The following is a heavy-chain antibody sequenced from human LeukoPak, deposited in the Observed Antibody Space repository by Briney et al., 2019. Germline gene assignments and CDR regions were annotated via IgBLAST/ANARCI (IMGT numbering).Heavy chain of an antibody. CDR3: ASRIPAAIRFGYFDY. Sequence: SETLSLTCTVSGGSISSYYWSWIRQPPGKGLEWIGYIYYSGSTNYNPSLKSRVTISVDTSKSQFSLKLSSVTAADTAVYYCASRIPAAIRFGYFDYWGQGTLVTVSS. D-gene: IGHD2-2*02. CDR2: IYYSGST. J-gene: IGHJ4*02. CDR1: GGSISSYY. V-gene: IGHV4-59*12.